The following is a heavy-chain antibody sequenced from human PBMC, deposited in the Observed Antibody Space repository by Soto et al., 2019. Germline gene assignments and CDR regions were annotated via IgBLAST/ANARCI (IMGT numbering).Heavy chain of an antibody. CDR3: AREGNYMDV. Sequence: SETLSLTCTVSGGSISRYYWSWIRQPPGKGLEWIGYIYYSGSTNYNPSLKSRVTISVDTSKNQFSLKLSSVTAADTAVYYCAREGNYMDVWGKGTTVTVSS. V-gene: IGHV4-59*01. J-gene: IGHJ6*03. CDR1: GGSISRYY. CDR2: IYYSGST.